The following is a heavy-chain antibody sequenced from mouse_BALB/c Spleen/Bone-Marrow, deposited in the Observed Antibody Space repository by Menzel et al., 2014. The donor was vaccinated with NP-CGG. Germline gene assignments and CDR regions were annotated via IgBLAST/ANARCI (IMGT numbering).Heavy chain of an antibody. D-gene: IGHD2-14*01. CDR2: IDPSNSET. Sequence: QVQLQQPGPELVRPGASVKMSRKASGYTFTSYWMHWVKQRPGQGLEWIGMIDPSNSETRLNQKFKDKATLNVDKSSNTAYMQLSSLTSEDSAVYYCARNYRYPRPYAMDYWGQGTSVTVSS. CDR3: ARNYRYPRPYAMDY. J-gene: IGHJ4*01. CDR1: GYTFTSYW. V-gene: IGHV1S127*01.